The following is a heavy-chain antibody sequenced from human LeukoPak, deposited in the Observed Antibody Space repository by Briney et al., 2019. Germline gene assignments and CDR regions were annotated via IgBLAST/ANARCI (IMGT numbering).Heavy chain of an antibody. J-gene: IGHJ5*02. CDR2: INHSGST. CDR1: GRSISSSSYY. Sequence: SETLSLTCTVSGRSISSSSYYWSWIRQSPVKGLEWIGEINHSGSTKYNPSLKSRVTISVDTSKNQFSLKLSSVTAADTAFFFRPKPAYEILTRYNWFDPWDQGTLVTVSS. V-gene: IGHV4-39*01. CDR3: PKPAYEILTRYNWFDP. D-gene: IGHD3-9*01.